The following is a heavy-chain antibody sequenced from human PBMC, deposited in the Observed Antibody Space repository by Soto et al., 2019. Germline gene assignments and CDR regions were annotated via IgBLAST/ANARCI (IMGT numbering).Heavy chain of an antibody. V-gene: IGHV3-33*01. CDR3: ARGLFPLDP. CDR2: IWNDGSKK. J-gene: IGHJ5*02. CDR1: GFTFWTQG. Sequence: QEQLVESGGGVVQAGGSLRLSCAASGFTFWTQGMHWVRQLPGKGLQWVAVIWNDGSKKYYADTVKGRFTISRDNSRSTVYLQMNSLRGEDTAVYYCARGLFPLDPWGQGTLVTVSS.